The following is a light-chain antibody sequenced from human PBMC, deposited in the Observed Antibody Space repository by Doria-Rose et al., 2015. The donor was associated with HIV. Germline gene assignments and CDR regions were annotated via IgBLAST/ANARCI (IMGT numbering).Light chain of an antibody. CDR1: QSVSSN. V-gene: IGKV3-11*01. Sequence: TLSLSPGERATLSCRASQSVSSNLTWYQQKPGQAPRLLIYDASNRATGIPARFSGSGSGTDFTLTISSLEPEDFAVYFCQQRSNWPPIFTFGPGTKVDI. J-gene: IGKJ3*01. CDR2: DAS. CDR3: QQRSNWPPIFT.